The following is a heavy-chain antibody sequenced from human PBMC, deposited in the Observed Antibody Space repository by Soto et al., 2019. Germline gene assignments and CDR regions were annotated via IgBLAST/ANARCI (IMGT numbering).Heavy chain of an antibody. CDR3: ARVARGGGDY. CDR1: GGSISSGDYY. D-gene: IGHD3-16*01. J-gene: IGHJ4*02. V-gene: IGHV4-61*08. Sequence: PSETLSLTCSVSGGSISSGDYYWNWIRQPPGKGLEWIGYIYYSGSTNYNPSLKSRVTISVDTSKNQFSLKLSSVTAADTAVYYCARVARGGGDYWGQGTLVTVSS. CDR2: IYYSGST.